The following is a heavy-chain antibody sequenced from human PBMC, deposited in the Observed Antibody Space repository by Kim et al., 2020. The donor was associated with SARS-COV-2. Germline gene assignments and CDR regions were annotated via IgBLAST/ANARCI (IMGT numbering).Heavy chain of an antibody. CDR2: INHSGST. CDR1: GGSFSGYY. Sequence: SETLSLTCAVYGGSFSGYYWSWIRQPPGKGLEWIGEINHSGSTNYNPSLKSRVTISVDTSKNQFSLKLSSVTAADTAVYYCARGRHGGNGRGYYYYYYGIDVWGQGTTVTVSS. CDR3: ARGRHGGNGRGYYYYYYGIDV. D-gene: IGHD2-15*01. J-gene: IGHJ6*02. V-gene: IGHV4-34*01.